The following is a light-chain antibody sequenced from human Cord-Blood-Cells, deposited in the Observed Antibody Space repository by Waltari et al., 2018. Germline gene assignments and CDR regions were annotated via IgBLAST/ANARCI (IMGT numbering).Light chain of an antibody. CDR3: QQYNNWPRT. CDR1: QSVSSN. CDR2: GAS. V-gene: IGKV3-15*01. Sequence: EIVMTQSPTTLSVSPGERATLSCRASQSVSSNLAWYQQKPGQAPRPLIYGASTRATGIPARFSGSGSGTEFTLTISSLQSEDFAVYYCQQYNNWPRTFGQCTKVEIK. J-gene: IGKJ1*01.